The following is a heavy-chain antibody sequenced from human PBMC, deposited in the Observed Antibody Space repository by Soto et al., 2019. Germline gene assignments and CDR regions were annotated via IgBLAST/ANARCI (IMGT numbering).Heavy chain of an antibody. CDR1: GFGVSDNY. CDR2: INSGGNT. Sequence: GGSLRLSCAASGFGVSDNYMSWVRQAPGKGLEWVSAINSGGNTYYADSVKGRYTISRDNSKNTLYLQMNSLRAEDTAVYYCARDGPLGKGYFDYWGQGTLVTVSS. V-gene: IGHV3-66*02. D-gene: IGHD2-8*01. CDR3: ARDGPLGKGYFDY. J-gene: IGHJ4*02.